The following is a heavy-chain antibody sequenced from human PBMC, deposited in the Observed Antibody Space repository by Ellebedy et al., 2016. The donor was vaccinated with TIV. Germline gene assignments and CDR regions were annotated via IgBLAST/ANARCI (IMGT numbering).Heavy chain of an antibody. CDR2: KSLDGSNE. Sequence: GESLKISCAASGFTFSNYGMHLVRQAPGKGLEWVAAKSLDGSNEYYTDSVKGRFNISRDNSKNTLYLHINSLRPDDTAVYYCAKDHGYKMDDYFDYWGQGTLVTVSS. CDR1: GFTFSNYG. J-gene: IGHJ4*02. V-gene: IGHV3-30*18. CDR3: AKDHGYKMDDYFDY. D-gene: IGHD5-18*01.